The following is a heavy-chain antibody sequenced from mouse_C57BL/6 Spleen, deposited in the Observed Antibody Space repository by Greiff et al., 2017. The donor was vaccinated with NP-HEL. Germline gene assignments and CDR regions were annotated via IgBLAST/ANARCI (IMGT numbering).Heavy chain of an antibody. Sequence: EVQPQQSGPELVKPGASVKISCKASGYTFTDYYMNWVKQSHGKSLEWIGDINPNNGGTSYNQKFKGKATLTVDKSSSTAYMELRSLTSEDSAVYYCASNWDVRYFDVWGTGTTVTVSS. CDR3: ASNWDVRYFDV. V-gene: IGHV1-26*01. CDR1: GYTFTDYY. D-gene: IGHD4-1*02. CDR2: INPNNGGT. J-gene: IGHJ1*03.